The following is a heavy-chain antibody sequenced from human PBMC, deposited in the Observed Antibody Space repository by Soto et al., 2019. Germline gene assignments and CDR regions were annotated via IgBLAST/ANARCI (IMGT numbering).Heavy chain of an antibody. CDR2: IYPGDSDT. Sequence: PGESLKISCKGSGYSFTSYWIGWVRQMPGKGLEWMGIIYPGDSDTRYSPSFQGQVTISADKSISTAYLQWSSPKASDTAMYYCARSRNDFWSGYYYYGMDVWGQGTTVTVSS. CDR1: GYSFTSYW. D-gene: IGHD3-3*01. V-gene: IGHV5-51*01. CDR3: ARSRNDFWSGYYYYGMDV. J-gene: IGHJ6*02.